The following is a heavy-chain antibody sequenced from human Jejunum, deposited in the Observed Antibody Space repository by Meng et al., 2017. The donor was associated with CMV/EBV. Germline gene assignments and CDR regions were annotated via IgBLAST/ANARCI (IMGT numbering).Heavy chain of an antibody. Sequence: EGRLWGAGGGLVQPGGALRLSCAASGFTFSSHAMNWVRQAPGKGLEWVSAITSSGGSTFYADSVKGRFTISRDNSKNTLYMQMNSLRAEDTAVYYCAKDFRGFPGYWGQGTLVTVSS. D-gene: IGHD3-16*01. CDR2: ITSSGGST. J-gene: IGHJ4*02. V-gene: IGHV3-23*01. CDR3: AKDFRGFPGY. CDR1: GFTFSSHA.